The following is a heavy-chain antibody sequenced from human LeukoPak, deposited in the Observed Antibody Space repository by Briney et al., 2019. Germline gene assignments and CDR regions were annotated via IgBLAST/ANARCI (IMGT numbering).Heavy chain of an antibody. V-gene: IGHV3-30*18. CDR1: GFTFSTFV. Sequence: GSLRLSCAASGFTFSTFVMHWVRQAPGTGLEGVAVISYDGNNQYYSDSVKGRFTISRDNSKNTLYLQMNSLRPEDTALYYCAKEHMLRGVIYWFDPWGQGTLVTVSS. CDR3: AKEHMLRGVIYWFDP. J-gene: IGHJ5*02. CDR2: ISYDGNNQ. D-gene: IGHD3-10*01.